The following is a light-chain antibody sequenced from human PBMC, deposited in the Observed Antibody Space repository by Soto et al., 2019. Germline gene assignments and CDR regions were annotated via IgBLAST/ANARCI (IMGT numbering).Light chain of an antibody. J-gene: IGKJ2*01. V-gene: IGKV2-28*01. CDR1: QSLLHSNGYKY. CDR3: MQALQTPYT. Sequence: DIVMTQSPLSLPVTPGEPASISCRSSQSLLHSNGYKYVDWYLQKPGQSPQLLIYLGSNRAPGVPGRFSGIGSGTDFTLKITRVEAEDVGVYYCMQALQTPYTFGQGTKVEIK. CDR2: LGS.